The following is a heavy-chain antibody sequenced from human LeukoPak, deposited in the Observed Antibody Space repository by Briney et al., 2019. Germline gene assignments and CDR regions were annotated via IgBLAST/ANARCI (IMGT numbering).Heavy chain of an antibody. Sequence: GGSLRLSCAASGFTFSSYAMHWVRQAPGKGLEWVAVISYGGSNKYYADSVKGRFTISRVNSKNTLYLQMNSLRAEDTAVYYCARDRYYYGSGSEGTDYWGQGTLVTVSS. V-gene: IGHV3-30*04. D-gene: IGHD3-10*01. CDR1: GFTFSSYA. CDR3: ARDRYYYGSGSEGTDY. CDR2: ISYGGSNK. J-gene: IGHJ4*02.